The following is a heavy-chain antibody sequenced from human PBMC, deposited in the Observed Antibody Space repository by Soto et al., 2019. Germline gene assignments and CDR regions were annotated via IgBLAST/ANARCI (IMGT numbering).Heavy chain of an antibody. D-gene: IGHD2-15*01. J-gene: IGHJ6*02. CDR3: ARVPVVVAATRVRGMDV. V-gene: IGHV4-34*01. CDR2: INHSGST. Sequence: SETLSLTCAVYGGSFSGYYWSWIRQPPGKGLEWIGEINHSGSTNYNPSLKSRVTISVDTSKNQFSLKLSSVTAADTAVYYCARVPVVVAATRVRGMDVWGQGTTVTVSS. CDR1: GGSFSGYY.